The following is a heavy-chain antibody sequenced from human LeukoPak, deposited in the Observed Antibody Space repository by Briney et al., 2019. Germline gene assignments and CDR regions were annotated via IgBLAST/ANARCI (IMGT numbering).Heavy chain of an antibody. V-gene: IGHV1-2*02. CDR2: INPNSGGT. CDR1: GYIFPDYY. D-gene: IGHD2-21*02. CDR3: AREAVRYCGGDCQVDY. J-gene: IGHJ4*02. Sequence: ASVKVSCKASGYIFPDYYIHWVRQAPGQGLEWMGWINPNSGGTNYAQEFQGRVTMTRDTSITTTYMDLSRLKSDDTAVYYCAREAVRYCGGDCQVDYWGQGTLVTVSS.